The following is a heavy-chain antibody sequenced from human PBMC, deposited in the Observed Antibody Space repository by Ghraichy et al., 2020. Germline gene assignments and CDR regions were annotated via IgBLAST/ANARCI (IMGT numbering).Heavy chain of an antibody. CDR2: AYYIGST. Sequence: SETLSLTCTVSGGSISDYYWSWIRQTPGKGLEWIGYAYYIGSTNYNPSLTSRVTISVDTSKNQFSLKLTSVTAADTAVYYCARMGSSWYFDYWGQGTLVTVSS. CDR1: GGSISDYY. D-gene: IGHD6-13*01. V-gene: IGHV4-59*01. J-gene: IGHJ4*02. CDR3: ARMGSSWYFDY.